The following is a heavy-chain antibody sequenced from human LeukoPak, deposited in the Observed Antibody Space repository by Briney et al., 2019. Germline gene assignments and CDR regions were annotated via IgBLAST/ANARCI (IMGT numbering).Heavy chain of an antibody. D-gene: IGHD3-22*01. Sequence: GGSLRLSCAASGFTFSSYSMNWVRQAPGKGLEWVSSISSSSSYIYYADSVKGRFTISRDNAKNSLYLQMNSLRAEDTAVYYCARDPFYYDSSGYPGGYYFDYWGQGTLVTVSS. CDR1: GFTFSSYS. CDR3: ARDPFYYDSSGYPGGYYFDY. CDR2: ISSSSSYI. V-gene: IGHV3-21*01. J-gene: IGHJ4*02.